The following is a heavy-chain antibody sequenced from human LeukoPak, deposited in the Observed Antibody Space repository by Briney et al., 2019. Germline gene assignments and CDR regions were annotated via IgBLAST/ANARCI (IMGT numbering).Heavy chain of an antibody. D-gene: IGHD3-16*02. V-gene: IGHV1-3*01. CDR2: INAGNGNK. J-gene: IGHJ5*02. CDR1: GYTFTSYA. CDR3: ARGGHYDYVWGSYRSYWDNWFDP. Sequence: ASVKVSCKASGYTFTSYAMHWVRKAPGQRLEWMGWINAGNGNKKYSQKFRGRVTITRDTSASTAYMELSSLRSEDTAVYYCARGGHYDYVWGSYRSYWDNWFDPWGQGTLVTVSS.